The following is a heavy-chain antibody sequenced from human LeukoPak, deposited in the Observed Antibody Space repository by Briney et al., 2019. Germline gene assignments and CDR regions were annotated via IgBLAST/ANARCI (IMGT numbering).Heavy chain of an antibody. D-gene: IGHD3-3*01. Sequence: GGSLRLSCAASGFTFSTYAMSWVRQAPGKGLEWVSSISGSGTNTYHADSVKGRFTISRDNSENILYLQMNSLRVDDTAVYYYAQDRHYDFWSGYSNWFDPWGQGTLVTVSS. J-gene: IGHJ5*02. CDR2: ISGSGTNT. CDR3: AQDRHYDFWSGYSNWFDP. V-gene: IGHV3-23*01. CDR1: GFTFSTYA.